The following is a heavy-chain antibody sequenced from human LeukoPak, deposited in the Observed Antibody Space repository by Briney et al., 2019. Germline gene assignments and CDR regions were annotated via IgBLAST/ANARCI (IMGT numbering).Heavy chain of an antibody. V-gene: IGHV4-4*07. Sequence: SETLSLTCTVSGGSISNYWSWIRQPAGKGLEWIGRIYTSGSTNYNPSLKSRVSMSVDTSKNQCTLKLSSVTAADTAVYYCARVGDYALKDWGQGTLVTVSS. CDR2: IYTSGST. CDR1: GGSISNY. J-gene: IGHJ4*02. D-gene: IGHD3-16*01. CDR3: ARVGDYALKD.